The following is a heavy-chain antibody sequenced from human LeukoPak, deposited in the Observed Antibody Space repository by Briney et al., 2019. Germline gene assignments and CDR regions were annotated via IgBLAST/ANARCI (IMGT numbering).Heavy chain of an antibody. J-gene: IGHJ4*02. CDR3: AKVVSYYYGSGSYYDY. CDR2: ISGSGGST. V-gene: IGHV3-23*01. CDR1: GFTFSSYA. Sequence: GGSPRLSCAASGFTFSSYAMSWVRQAPGKGLEWVSAISGSGGSTYYADSVKGRFTISRDNSKNTLYLQMNSLRAEDTAVYYCAKVVSYYYGSGSYYDYWGQGTLVTVSS. D-gene: IGHD3-10*01.